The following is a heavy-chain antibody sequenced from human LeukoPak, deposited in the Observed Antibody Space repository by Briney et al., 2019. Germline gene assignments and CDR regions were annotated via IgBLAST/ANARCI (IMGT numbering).Heavy chain of an antibody. CDR2: ISGSGGNT. CDR3: AKGRGNSAYYHFDY. CDR1: GFTFSSYA. J-gene: IGHJ4*02. Sequence: GGPLRLSCAASGFTFSSYAMTWVRQAPGKGLEWVSVISGSGGNTYYADSVKGRFTVSRDNSKNTLYLQMNSLRAEDTAVYYCAKGRGNSAYYHFDYWGQGTLVTVSS. V-gene: IGHV3-23*01. D-gene: IGHD3-22*01.